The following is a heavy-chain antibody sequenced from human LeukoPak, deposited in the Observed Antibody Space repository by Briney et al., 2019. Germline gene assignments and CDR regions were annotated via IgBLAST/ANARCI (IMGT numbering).Heavy chain of an antibody. V-gene: IGHV4-30-4*01. Sequence: PSETLSLTCTVSGGSISSGDYYWRWIRQPPGKGLEWIGYIYYSGSTYYNPSLKSRVTISVDTSKNQFSLKLSSVTAADGAVYYCARHMFYDFWSGYKQNFYYYGMDVWGQGTTVTVSS. CDR3: ARHMFYDFWSGYKQNFYYYGMDV. CDR2: IYYSGST. J-gene: IGHJ6*02. CDR1: GGSISSGDYY. D-gene: IGHD3-3*01.